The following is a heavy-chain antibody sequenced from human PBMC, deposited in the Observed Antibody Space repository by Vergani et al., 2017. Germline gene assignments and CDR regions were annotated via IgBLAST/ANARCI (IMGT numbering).Heavy chain of an antibody. CDR3: VAGTRMATTDAFDI. J-gene: IGHJ3*02. Sequence: HMQLVQSGPEVKKPGTSVKVSCKASGFTFTSSAVQWVRQARGQRLEWRGWNVVGSGKTNYAQKFQERVPITRDMATSKAYMELSSLRSEDTAVYYCVAGTRMATTDAFDIWGQGTMVTVSS. V-gene: IGHV1-58*01. D-gene: IGHD5-24*01. CDR1: GFTFTSSA. CDR2: NVVGSGKT.